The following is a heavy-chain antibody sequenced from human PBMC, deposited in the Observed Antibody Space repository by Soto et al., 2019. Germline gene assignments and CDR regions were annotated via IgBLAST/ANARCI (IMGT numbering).Heavy chain of an antibody. D-gene: IGHD5-12*01. CDR1: GFTFSSYW. Sequence: PGWSLRLSCAACGFTFSSYWMSWVRQAPGKGLEWVANIKQDGSEKYYVASVKGRFTITRDKANNSLYLQMNSLRAEDTAVYYCARVEWKCLRLGWYFDYSGQGTLVTVPS. CDR2: IKQDGSEK. J-gene: IGHJ4*02. V-gene: IGHV3-7*01. CDR3: ARVEWKCLRLGWYFDY.